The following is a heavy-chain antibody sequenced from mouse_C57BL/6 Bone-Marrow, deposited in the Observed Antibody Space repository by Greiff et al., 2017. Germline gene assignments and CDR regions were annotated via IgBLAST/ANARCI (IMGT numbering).Heavy chain of an antibody. CDR1: GFTFSDYY. CDR3: ARDSTGTNYFDY. Sequence: EVKLMESEGGLVQPGSSMKLSCTASGFTFSDYYMAWVRQVPEKGLEWVANINYDGSSTYYLDSLKSRFIISRDNAKHILYLQMSSLKSEDTATYYCARDSTGTNYFDYWGQGTTLTVSS. CDR2: INYDGSST. D-gene: IGHD4-1*02. J-gene: IGHJ2*01. V-gene: IGHV5-16*01.